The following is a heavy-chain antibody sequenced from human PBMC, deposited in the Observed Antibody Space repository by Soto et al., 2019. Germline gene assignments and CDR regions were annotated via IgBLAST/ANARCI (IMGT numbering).Heavy chain of an antibody. CDR1: GYTFTSYG. CDR2: ISAYNGNT. CDR3: ARVFVYYDILTGYYYLDY. J-gene: IGHJ4*02. V-gene: IGHV1-18*01. Sequence: QVQLVQSGAEVKKPGASVKVSCKASGYTFTSYGISWVRQAPGQGLEWMGWISAYNGNTNYAQKLQGRVTMTTDTYTSTDYMELRSLRYDDTAVYYCARVFVYYDILTGYYYLDYWGQGTLVTVSS. D-gene: IGHD3-9*01.